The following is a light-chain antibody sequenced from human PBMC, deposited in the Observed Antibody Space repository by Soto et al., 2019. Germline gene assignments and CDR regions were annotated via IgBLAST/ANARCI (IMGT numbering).Light chain of an antibody. V-gene: IGLV2-14*01. CDR1: SSDVGGYNY. Sequence: QSALTQPASVSGSPGQSITISCTGTSSDVGGYNYVSWYQQHPGKAPKLMIYDVSNRPSGVSNRFSGSKSGNTASLTISGLQAEDEADYYCSSYTSSITLYVFGTATNGPVL. CDR3: SSYTSSITLYV. CDR2: DVS. J-gene: IGLJ1*01.